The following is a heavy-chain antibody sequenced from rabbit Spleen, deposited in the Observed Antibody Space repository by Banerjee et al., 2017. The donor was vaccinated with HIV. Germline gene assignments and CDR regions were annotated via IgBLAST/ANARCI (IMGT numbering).Heavy chain of an antibody. Sequence: QEQLVESGGGLVQPGASLTLTCTASGFSFSSSYYMCWVRQAPGKGLEWIACIYVGSSGSTSYASWAKGRFTISKTSSTTVTLQMTSLTVADTATYFCARDGDNSGSRAYFYLWGQGPLVTVS. CDR1: GFSFSSSYY. J-gene: IGHJ4*01. CDR2: IYVGSSGST. D-gene: IGHD4-2*01. V-gene: IGHV1S45*01. CDR3: ARDGDNSGSRAYFYL.